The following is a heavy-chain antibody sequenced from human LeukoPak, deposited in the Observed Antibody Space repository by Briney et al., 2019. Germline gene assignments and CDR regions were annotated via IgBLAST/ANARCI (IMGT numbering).Heavy chain of an antibody. D-gene: IGHD3-10*01. V-gene: IGHV1-69*13. CDR1: GGTFSSYA. CDR3: ARESTRTMVRGVLNWFDP. J-gene: IGHJ5*02. Sequence: SVKVSCKASGGTFSSYAISWVRQAPGPGLEWMGGIIPIFGTANYAQKFQGRVTITADESTSTAYMELSSLRSEDTAVYYCARESTRTMVRGVLNWFDPWGQGSLVTVSS. CDR2: IIPIFGTA.